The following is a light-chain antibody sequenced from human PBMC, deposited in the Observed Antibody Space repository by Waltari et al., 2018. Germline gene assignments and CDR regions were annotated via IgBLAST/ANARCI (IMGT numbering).Light chain of an antibody. CDR1: QSVLYSSNNKND. J-gene: IGKJ2*01. CDR2: WAS. Sequence: DIVMTQSPDSLAVSLGERATINCKSSQSVLYSSNNKNDLAWCQQKPGKPPKLLISWASTRESGVPDRFSGSGSGTDFTLTISSLQAEDVAVYYCQQYYSTPPTFGQGTKLEIK. V-gene: IGKV4-1*01. CDR3: QQYYSTPPT.